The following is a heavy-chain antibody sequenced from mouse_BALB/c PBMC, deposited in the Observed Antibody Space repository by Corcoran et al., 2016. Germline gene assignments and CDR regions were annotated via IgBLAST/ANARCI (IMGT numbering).Heavy chain of an antibody. Sequence: LVKTGASVKISCKASGYSFTGYYMHWVKQSHGKGLEWMGYISCSNGATSYNQKFKGKATFTVDTSSSTSYMQFNNLTSEDSAVYYCARYGKSLGGFAYWGQGTLVTVSA. D-gene: IGHD1-1*01. CDR2: ISCSNGAT. CDR1: GYSFTGYY. V-gene: IGHV1S34*01. CDR3: ARYGKSLGGFAY. J-gene: IGHJ3*01.